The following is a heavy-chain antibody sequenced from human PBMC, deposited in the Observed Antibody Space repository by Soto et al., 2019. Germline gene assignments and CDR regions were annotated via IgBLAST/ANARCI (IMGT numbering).Heavy chain of an antibody. Sequence: SVKVSCKASGGTFSSYAISWVRQAPGQGLEWMGGIIPIFGTANYAQKFQGRVTITADESTSTAYMELSSLRAEDTAVYYCARLAATLLVGPYYGMDVWGQGTTVTVSS. CDR1: GGTFSSYA. J-gene: IGHJ6*02. D-gene: IGHD2-15*01. V-gene: IGHV1-69*13. CDR3: ARLAATLLVGPYYGMDV. CDR2: IIPIFGTA.